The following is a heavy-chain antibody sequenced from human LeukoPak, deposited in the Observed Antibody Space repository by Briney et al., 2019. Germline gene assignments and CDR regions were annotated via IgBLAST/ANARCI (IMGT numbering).Heavy chain of an antibody. D-gene: IGHD5-18*01. Sequence: GGSLRLSCAASGFTFSSYWMHWVRQAPGKGLVWVSRMKSDGSSTRYADSVKGRFTISRDNAKNTLYLQMNSLRAEDTAVYYCAREDTAMVSGGTYNWFDPWGQGTLVSVSS. CDR2: MKSDGSST. J-gene: IGHJ5*02. V-gene: IGHV3-74*01. CDR1: GFTFSSYW. CDR3: AREDTAMVSGGTYNWFDP.